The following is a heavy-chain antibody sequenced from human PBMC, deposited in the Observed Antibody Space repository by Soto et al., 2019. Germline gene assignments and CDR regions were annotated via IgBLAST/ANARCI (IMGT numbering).Heavy chain of an antibody. Sequence: QVQLVQSGAEVKKPGASVKVSCKASGYTFTSYGISWVRQAPGQGLEWMGWISAYNGNTNYAQKLQGRVTMTTDTSTSTAYTELRSLRSYDTAVYYCARSRGPRGYSYGGGYWGQGTLVTVSS. J-gene: IGHJ4*02. V-gene: IGHV1-18*01. CDR2: ISAYNGNT. CDR3: ARSRGPRGYSYGGGY. D-gene: IGHD5-18*01. CDR1: GYTFTSYG.